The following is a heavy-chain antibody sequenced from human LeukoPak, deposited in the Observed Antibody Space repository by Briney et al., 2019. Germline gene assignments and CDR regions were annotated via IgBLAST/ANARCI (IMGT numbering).Heavy chain of an antibody. D-gene: IGHD5-12*01. CDR1: GFTFSSYG. Sequence: GGSLRLSCAASGFTFSSYGMHWVRQAPGKGLEWVAVISYDGSNKYYADSVKGRFTISRDNSKNTLYLQMNSLRAEDTAVYYCAKAPEATYYFDYWGQGTLVTVSS. CDR2: ISYDGSNK. CDR3: AKAPEATYYFDY. J-gene: IGHJ4*02. V-gene: IGHV3-30*18.